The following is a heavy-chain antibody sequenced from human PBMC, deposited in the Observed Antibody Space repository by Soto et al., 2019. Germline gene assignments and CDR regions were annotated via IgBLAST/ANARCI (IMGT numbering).Heavy chain of an antibody. J-gene: IGHJ4*02. CDR3: AKLPGITDKGYFDY. CDR1: GYTFTGYY. Sequence: ASVKVSCKASGYTFTGYYMHWVRQAPGQGLEWMGWINPNSGGTNYAQKFKGWVTMTRDTSISTAYLELSRLRSDDTAVYYCAKLPGITDKGYFDYWGQGTLVTVSS. CDR2: INPNSGGT. V-gene: IGHV1-2*04. D-gene: IGHD1-20*01.